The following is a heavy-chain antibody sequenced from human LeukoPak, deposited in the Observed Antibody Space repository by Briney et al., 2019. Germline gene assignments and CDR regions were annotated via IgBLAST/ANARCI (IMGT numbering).Heavy chain of an antibody. CDR2: IKQDGSER. J-gene: IGHJ4*02. V-gene: IGHV3-7*01. CDR1: GFTFSTYW. Sequence: GGSLRLSCAASGFTFSTYWMSWVRQVPGKGLEWVANIKQDGSERNYVDSVKGRFTISRDNSKNTLYLQMNSLRAEDTAVYYCARKTDSGGQGDYWGPGTLVTVSS. CDR3: ARKTDSGGQGDY. D-gene: IGHD3-22*01.